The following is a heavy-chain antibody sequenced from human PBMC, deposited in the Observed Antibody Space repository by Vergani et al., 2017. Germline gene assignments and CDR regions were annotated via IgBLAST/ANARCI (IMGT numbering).Heavy chain of an antibody. J-gene: IGHJ4*02. CDR3: AXGSLGIWFGGTLRYFDY. CDR2: LNPNSGNT. D-gene: IGHD7-27*01. V-gene: IGHV1-8*02. CDR1: GYTFTRYY. Sequence: QVQLVQSGAEVKKPGASVKVSCKASGYTFTRYYMHWVRQAPGQGLEWMGWLNPNSGNTGYAQKFQGRVTMTRNTSISTAYMELSSLRSEDTAVYYCAXGSLGIWFGGTLRYFDYWGQGTLVTVSS.